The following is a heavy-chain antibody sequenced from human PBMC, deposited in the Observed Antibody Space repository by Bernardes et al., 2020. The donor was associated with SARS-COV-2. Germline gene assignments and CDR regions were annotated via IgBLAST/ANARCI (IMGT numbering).Heavy chain of an antibody. D-gene: IGHD2-2*01. CDR2: ISSDGGNE. V-gene: IGHV3-30*04. Sequence: VGSLSLSCAASRFTFSSYAMHWVRQAPGKGLEWVAVISSDGGNEYYADSVKGRFTISRDNSRNTLYLQMNSLRPEDTAVYYCARDSSSLAHYYYYLDVWGKGTTVTVSS. CDR1: RFTFSSYA. CDR3: ARDSSSLAHYYYYLDV. J-gene: IGHJ6*03.